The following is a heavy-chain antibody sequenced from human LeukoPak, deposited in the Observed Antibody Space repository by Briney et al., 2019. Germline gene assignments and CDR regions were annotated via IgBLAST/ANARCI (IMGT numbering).Heavy chain of an antibody. CDR1: GFTFSSYG. J-gene: IGHJ4*02. Sequence: GGSLRLSCAASGFTFSSYGMHWVRQAPGKGLEWVAVIWYDGSNKYYADSVKGRFTISRDNSKNTLYLQMNSLRAEDTAVYYCARDTNSSGYLYYFDYWGQGTLVTVSS. CDR2: IWYDGSNK. D-gene: IGHD3-22*01. CDR3: ARDTNSSGYLYYFDY. V-gene: IGHV3-33*01.